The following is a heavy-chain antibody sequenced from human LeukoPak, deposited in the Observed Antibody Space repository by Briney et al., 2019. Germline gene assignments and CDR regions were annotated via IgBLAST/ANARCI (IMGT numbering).Heavy chain of an antibody. V-gene: IGHV1-18*01. CDR1: GYTFTSYG. Sequence: ASVKVSCKASGYTFTSYGISWVRQAPGQGREWMGWISAYNGNTNYAQKLQGRVTMTTDTSTSTAYMELRSLRSDDTAVYYCARDWGRSSTSCYTGAFDIWGQGTMVTVSS. J-gene: IGHJ3*02. D-gene: IGHD2-2*02. CDR2: ISAYNGNT. CDR3: ARDWGRSSTSCYTGAFDI.